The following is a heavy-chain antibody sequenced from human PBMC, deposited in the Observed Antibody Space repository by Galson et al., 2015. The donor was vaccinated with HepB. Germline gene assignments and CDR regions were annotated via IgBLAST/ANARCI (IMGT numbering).Heavy chain of an antibody. CDR3: ARGEVTTVTYYYYGMDV. CDR1: GYTFTGYY. J-gene: IGHJ6*02. Sequence: SVKVSCKASGYTFTGYYMHWVRQAPGQGLEWMGRINPNSGGTNYAQKFQGRVTMTRDTSISTAYMELSRLRSDDTVVYYCARGEVTTVTYYYYGMDVWGQGATVSV. D-gene: IGHD4-17*01. V-gene: IGHV1-2*05. CDR2: INPNSGGT.